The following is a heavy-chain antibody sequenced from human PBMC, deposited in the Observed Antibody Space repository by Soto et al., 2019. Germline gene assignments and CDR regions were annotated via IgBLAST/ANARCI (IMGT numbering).Heavy chain of an antibody. D-gene: IGHD6-25*01. J-gene: IGHJ4*02. CDR2: INYSGST. CDR1: GGSISNGGYY. V-gene: IGHV4-31*03. CDR3: ARVGDISARIDY. Sequence: QVQLQESGPGLVKPSQTLSLTCTVSGGSISNGGYYWSWIRQHPGKGLEWIGYINYSGSTYYNPSLKSRVTISVDTSKNQFSLKMSSVTAADTAVYYWARVGDISARIDYWGQGTLVTVSS.